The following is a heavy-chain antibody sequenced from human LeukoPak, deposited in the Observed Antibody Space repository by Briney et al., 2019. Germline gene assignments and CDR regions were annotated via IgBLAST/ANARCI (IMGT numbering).Heavy chain of an antibody. V-gene: IGHV1-18*01. Sequence: ASVKVSCKASGYTFTSYGISWVRQAPGQGLEWMGWISAYNGNTNYAQKLQGRVTMTTDTSTSTAYMELRSLRSDDTAVYYCARGNYYYGSGVMSPFDYWGQGTLVTVSS. CDR2: ISAYNGNT. D-gene: IGHD3-10*01. CDR3: ARGNYYYGSGVMSPFDY. J-gene: IGHJ4*02. CDR1: GYTFTSYG.